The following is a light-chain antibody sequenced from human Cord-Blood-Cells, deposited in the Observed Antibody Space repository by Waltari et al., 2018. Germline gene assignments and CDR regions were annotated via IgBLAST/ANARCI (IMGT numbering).Light chain of an antibody. Sequence: DIQMTQSPSSLSASVGARVTIPCRASQSISSYLNWYQQKPGKAPKLLIYAASSLQSGVTSRFSGSGSGTDFTLTISSLQPEDFATYYCQQSYSTPITFGQGTRLEIK. CDR1: QSISSY. CDR3: QQSYSTPIT. V-gene: IGKV1-39*01. J-gene: IGKJ5*01. CDR2: AAS.